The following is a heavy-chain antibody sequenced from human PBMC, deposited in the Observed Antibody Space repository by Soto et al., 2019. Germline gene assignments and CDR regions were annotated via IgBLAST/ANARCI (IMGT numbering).Heavy chain of an antibody. CDR3: ARRARLNCSGGSCYSFDAFDI. CDR2: IIPIFGTA. CDR1: GGTFSSYA. D-gene: IGHD2-15*01. J-gene: IGHJ3*02. V-gene: IGHV1-69*13. Sequence: ASVKVSCKASGGTFSSYAISWVRQAPGQGLEWMGGIIPIFGTANYAQKFQGRVTITADESTSTAYMELSSLRSEDTAVYYCARRARLNCSGGSCYSFDAFDIWGQGTMVTVSS.